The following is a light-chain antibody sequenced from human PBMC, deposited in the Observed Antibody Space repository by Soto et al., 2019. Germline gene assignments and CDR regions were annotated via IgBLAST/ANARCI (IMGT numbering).Light chain of an antibody. CDR2: GAS. CDR3: QQCGSPSIT. CDR1: QSVSSSY. V-gene: IGKV3-20*01. Sequence: EIVLTQSPGTLSLSPGERATLSCRASQSVSSSYLAWYQQKPGQAPRLLIYGASSRATGIPDRFSGSGSGTDFTLTISRLEPEDFAVYYCQQCGSPSITFGQGTRLEIK. J-gene: IGKJ5*01.